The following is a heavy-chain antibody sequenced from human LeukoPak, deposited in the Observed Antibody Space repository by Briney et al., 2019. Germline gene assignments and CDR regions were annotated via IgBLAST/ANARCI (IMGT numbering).Heavy chain of an antibody. CDR2: MKQDGSAK. CDR1: GFTFSDSW. CDR3: ATYTHWVAGDV. D-gene: IGHD3-16*01. Sequence: PGGSLRLSCAASGFTFSDSWMSWVRQAPGKGLEWVANMKQDGSAKGYVDSVKGRFTISRDNARNSLYLQMSSLRPEDTAVYYCATYTHWVAGDVWGQGTTVTVSS. J-gene: IGHJ6*02. V-gene: IGHV3-7*01.